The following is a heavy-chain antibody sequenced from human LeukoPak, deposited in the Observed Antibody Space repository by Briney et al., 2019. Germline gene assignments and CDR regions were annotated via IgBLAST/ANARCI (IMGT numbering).Heavy chain of an antibody. Sequence: PSQTLSLTCTVSGGSISSGGYYWSWIRQHPGEGLVWIGYIHYSGSTYYNSSLKSRVTISVDRSKNQFSLKLSSVTAADTAVYYCARSGCSSTTCYANPHFDYWGQGTLVTVSS. CDR2: IHYSGST. CDR1: GGSISSGGYY. V-gene: IGHV4-31*03. D-gene: IGHD2-2*01. CDR3: ARSGCSSTTCYANPHFDY. J-gene: IGHJ4*02.